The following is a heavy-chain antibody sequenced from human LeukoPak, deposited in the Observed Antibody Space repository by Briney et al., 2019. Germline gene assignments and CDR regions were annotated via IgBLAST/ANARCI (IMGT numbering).Heavy chain of an antibody. CDR2: ISAYNGNT. CDR3: ARVIILRYFDWLPGDY. Sequence: ASVKVSCKASGGTFSSYAISWVRQAPGQGLEWMGWISAYNGNTNYAQKLQGRVTMTTDTSTSTAYMELRSLRSDDTAVYYCARVIILRYFDWLPGDYWGQGTLVTVSS. D-gene: IGHD3-9*01. J-gene: IGHJ4*02. CDR1: GGTFSSYA. V-gene: IGHV1-18*01.